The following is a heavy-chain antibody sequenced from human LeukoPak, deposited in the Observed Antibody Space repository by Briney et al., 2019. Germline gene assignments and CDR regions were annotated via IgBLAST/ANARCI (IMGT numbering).Heavy chain of an antibody. CDR2: IYYSGST. CDR1: GGSFSGYY. V-gene: IGHV4-59*08. Sequence: SETLCLTCAVYGGSFSGYYWSWIRQPPGKALESIGYIYYSGSTSYNPSLKSRVTMSVDTSKNQFSLKLSSVTAADTAVYYCARHETGGTYPLKYWGQGILVTVSS. D-gene: IGHD1-26*01. J-gene: IGHJ4*02. CDR3: ARHETGGTYPLKY.